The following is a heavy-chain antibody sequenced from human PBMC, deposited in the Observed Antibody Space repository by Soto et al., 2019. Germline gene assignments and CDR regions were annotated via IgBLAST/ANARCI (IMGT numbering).Heavy chain of an antibody. V-gene: IGHV4-34*01. D-gene: IGHD6-13*01. CDR1: GGSFSGYY. Sequence: SETLSLTCAVYGGSFSGYYWSWIRQPPGKGLEWIGEINHSGSTNYNPSLKSRVTISVDTSKNQFSLKLSSVTAADTAVYYCAPLREAVAGDGDWGQGTLVTVSS. CDR3: APLREAVAGDGD. CDR2: INHSGST. J-gene: IGHJ4*02.